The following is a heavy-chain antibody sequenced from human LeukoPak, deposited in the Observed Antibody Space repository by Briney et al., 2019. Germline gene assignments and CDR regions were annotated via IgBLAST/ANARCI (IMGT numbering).Heavy chain of an antibody. CDR2: IYYSGST. J-gene: IGHJ5*02. V-gene: IGHV4-59*08. Sequence: PSETLSLTCTVSGGSISSNYWSWIRQPPGKGLEWIGYIYYSGSTNYNPSLKSRVTISVDTSKNQFSLKLSSVTAADTAVYYCARHSSPDLQGPWGQGTLVTVSS. D-gene: IGHD4-11*01. CDR3: ARHSSPDLQGP. CDR1: GGSISSNY.